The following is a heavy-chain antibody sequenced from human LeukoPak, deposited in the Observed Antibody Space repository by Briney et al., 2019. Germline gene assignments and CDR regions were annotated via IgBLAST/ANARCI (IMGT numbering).Heavy chain of an antibody. CDR3: AGSRSSWFDP. CDR1: GYTFTSYY. Sequence: ASVKVSCKASGYTFTSYYMHWVRQAPGQGLEWMGIINPSGGSTSYAQKFQGRVTMTRDTSTSTVYMELSSRRSEDTAVYYCAGSRSSWFDPWGQGTLVTVSS. CDR2: INPSGGST. V-gene: IGHV1-46*01. J-gene: IGHJ5*02.